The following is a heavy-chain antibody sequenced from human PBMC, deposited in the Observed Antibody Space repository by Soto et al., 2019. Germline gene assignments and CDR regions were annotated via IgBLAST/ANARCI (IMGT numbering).Heavy chain of an antibody. CDR1: GGSFSGYY. J-gene: IGHJ6*02. V-gene: IGHV4-34*01. Sequence: QVQLQQWGAGLLKPSETLSLTCAVYGGSFSGYYWSWIRQPPGKGLEWIGEINHSGSTNYNPSLKSRVTISVDTSKNQFSLKLSSVTAADTAVYYCARGLRALKGTYCSGGSCWGWSTLPDYRDVWGQGTTVTVSS. CDR3: ARGLRALKGTYCSGGSCWGWSTLPDYRDV. D-gene: IGHD2-15*01. CDR2: INHSGST.